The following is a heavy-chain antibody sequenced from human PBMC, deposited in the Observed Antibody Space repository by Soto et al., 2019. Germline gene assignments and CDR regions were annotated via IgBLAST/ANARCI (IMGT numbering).Heavy chain of an antibody. D-gene: IGHD3-10*01. CDR3: ARAIHPTASYSLDY. V-gene: IGHV4-31*03. J-gene: IGHJ4*02. Sequence: SETVSLTCTVSGGSVRRGNYYWCWIRQFPGKGLEWIGYISNSGRTHYNPSLMSRITIFVDTSKNQFFLELRSVTAADTALYYCARAIHPTASYSLDYCGPGSLATVYS. CDR1: GGSVRRGNYY. CDR2: ISNSGRT.